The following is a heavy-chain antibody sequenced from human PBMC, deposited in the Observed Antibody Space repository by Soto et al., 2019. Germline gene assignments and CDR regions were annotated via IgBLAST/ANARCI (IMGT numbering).Heavy chain of an antibody. Sequence: SETLSLTCTVSGGSISSYYWSWIRQPPGKGLEWIGYIYYSGSTNYNPSLKSRVTISVDTSKNQFSLKLSSVTAADTAVYYCASTAVPHRDPTHIDYWGQGTLVTVSS. D-gene: IGHD4-4*01. CDR1: GGSISSYY. J-gene: IGHJ4*02. V-gene: IGHV4-59*01. CDR3: ASTAVPHRDPTHIDY. CDR2: IYYSGST.